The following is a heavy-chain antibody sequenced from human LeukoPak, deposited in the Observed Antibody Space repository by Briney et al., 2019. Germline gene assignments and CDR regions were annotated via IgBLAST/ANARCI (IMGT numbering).Heavy chain of an antibody. CDR2: ISWDGGST. V-gene: IGHV3-43D*04. J-gene: IGHJ4*02. CDR3: AKGIEYLFDY. Sequence: GGSLRLSCAASGFTFDDYAMHWVRQAPGKGLEWVSLISWDGGSTYYADSVKGRFTISRDNSKNSLYLQMNSLRAEDTALYYFAKGIEYLFDYWGQGTLVTVSS. D-gene: IGHD2-2*01. CDR1: GFTFDDYA.